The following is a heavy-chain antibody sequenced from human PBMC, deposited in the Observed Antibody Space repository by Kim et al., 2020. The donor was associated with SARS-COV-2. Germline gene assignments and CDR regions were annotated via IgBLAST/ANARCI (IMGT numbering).Heavy chain of an antibody. J-gene: IGHJ4*02. D-gene: IGHD2-15*01. CDR1: SFTVSSNH. Sequence: GGSLRLSCSSSSFTVSSNHMAWVRLAPGKGLEWVSFIYTSGTTHYADSVKERFTISRDNSMNTVFLQMSGLRAEDTAIYYCARGGRGPYFFDCWVQGTLVTVSS. V-gene: IGHV3-66*01. CDR2: IYTSGTT. CDR3: ARGGRGPYFFDC.